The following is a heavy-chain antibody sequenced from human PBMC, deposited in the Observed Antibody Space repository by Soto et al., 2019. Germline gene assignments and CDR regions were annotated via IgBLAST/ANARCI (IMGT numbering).Heavy chain of an antibody. CDR3: ARGSSSWNNWFGP. D-gene: IGHD6-13*01. CDR2: FIPAFGTA. CDR1: GGTYNNFP. J-gene: IGHJ5*02. Sequence: QVQLVQSGAEVKKPGSSVKVSCKASGGTYNNFPISWVRQAPGQGLEWMGGFIPAFGTANYAQRFQGRVTMTADESTRTAYMELSSLRSEVTAVYYCARGSSSWNNWFGPWGQGTLVTVSS. V-gene: IGHV1-69*01.